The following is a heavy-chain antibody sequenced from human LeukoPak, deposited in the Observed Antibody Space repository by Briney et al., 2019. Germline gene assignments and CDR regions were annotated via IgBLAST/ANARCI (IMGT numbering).Heavy chain of an antibody. CDR3: ARQGGGFGELSSTPFDY. CDR1: GGFISSSSYY. J-gene: IGHJ4*02. D-gene: IGHD3-10*01. Sequence: PSETLSLTCTVSGGFISSSSYYWGWIRQPPGKGLEWIGSIYYSGSTYYNPSLKSRVTISVDTSKNQFSLKLSSVTAADTAVYYCARQGGGFGELSSTPFDYWGQGTLVTVSS. V-gene: IGHV4-39*01. CDR2: IYYSGST.